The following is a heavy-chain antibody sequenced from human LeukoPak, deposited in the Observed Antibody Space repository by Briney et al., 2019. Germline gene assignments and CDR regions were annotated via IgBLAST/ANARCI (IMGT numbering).Heavy chain of an antibody. CDR1: GFTFSTHW. J-gene: IGHJ4*02. V-gene: IGHV3-7*01. D-gene: IGHD3-22*01. Sequence: GGSLRLSCVASGFTFSTHWVSWVRQAPGKGLEWVANIKEDGSTTDYVDSVKGRFTISRDNAKNSVFLQMNSLRAEDTAVYYCAPQTMTLVLGGQGTLVTVSS. CDR3: APQTMTLVL. CDR2: IKEDGSTT.